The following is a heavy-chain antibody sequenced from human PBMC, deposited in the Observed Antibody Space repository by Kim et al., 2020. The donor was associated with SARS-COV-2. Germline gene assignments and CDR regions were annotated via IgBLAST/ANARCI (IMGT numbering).Heavy chain of an antibody. D-gene: IGHD1-26*01. CDR3: TRSTSGTS. CDR1: GFIFSNYE. J-gene: IGHJ5*01. CDR2: IGGSERTT. Sequence: GGSLRLSCAASGFIFSNYEMNWVRQAPGKGLEWVSYIGGSERTTYYADSVKGRFIITRDNAENSLYLQMKSLRAKDTAVYYCTRSTSGTSWGQGTLVTVSS. V-gene: IGHV3-48*03.